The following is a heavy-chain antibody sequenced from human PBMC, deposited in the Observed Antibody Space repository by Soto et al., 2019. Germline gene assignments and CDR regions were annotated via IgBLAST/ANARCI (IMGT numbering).Heavy chain of an antibody. J-gene: IGHJ3*02. CDR1: GYTLTELS. Sequence: ASGKVSCTVSGYTLTELSMHWVRQAPGKGLEWMGGFDPEDGETIYAQKFQGRVTMTEDTSTDTAYMELSSLRSEDTAVYYCATGWGQSKAVAGTRGAFDIWGDGPMVPVS. D-gene: IGHD6-19*01. CDR2: FDPEDGET. V-gene: IGHV1-24*01. CDR3: ATGWGQSKAVAGTRGAFDI.